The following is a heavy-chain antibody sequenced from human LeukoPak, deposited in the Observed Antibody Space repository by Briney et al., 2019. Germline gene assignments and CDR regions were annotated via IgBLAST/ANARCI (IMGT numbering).Heavy chain of an antibody. CDR1: GFTFSSYS. J-gene: IGHJ4*02. D-gene: IGHD6-19*01. Sequence: GGSLRLSCAASGFTFSSYSMTWVRQAPGKGLEWVSSTSSSSSYIYYADSVKGRFTISRDNAKNSLYLQMNSLRAEDTAVYYCATLRSDSSGWYYFDYWGQGTLVTVSS. V-gene: IGHV3-21*01. CDR3: ATLRSDSSGWYYFDY. CDR2: TSSSSSYI.